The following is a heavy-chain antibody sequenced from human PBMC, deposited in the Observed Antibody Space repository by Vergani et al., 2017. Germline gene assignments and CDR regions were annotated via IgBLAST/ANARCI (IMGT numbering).Heavy chain of an antibody. CDR2: IYHSGST. J-gene: IGHJ6*02. Sequence: QVQLQESGPGLVKPSETLSLTCAVSGYSISSGYYWGWIRQPPGKGLEWIGSIYHSGSTYYNPSLKSRVTISVDTSKNQFSLKLSSVTAADTAVYYCVHVAYGMDVWGQGTTVTVSS. V-gene: IGHV4-38-2*01. CDR3: VHVAYGMDV. CDR1: GYSISSGYY. D-gene: IGHD2-15*01.